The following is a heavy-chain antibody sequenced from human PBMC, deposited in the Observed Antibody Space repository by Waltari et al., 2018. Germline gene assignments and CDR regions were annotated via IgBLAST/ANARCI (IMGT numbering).Heavy chain of an antibody. CDR3: SRQVLGYCTSAACRRLES. D-gene: IGHD2-2*03. CDR2: IYHAGDT. J-gene: IGHJ4*02. V-gene: IGHV4-38-2*01. Sequence: QVQLQESGPGLVKPSETLSLTCDVSGYSINSGYYWGWIRQSPGKGLEWIATIYHAGDTFYDPALKSRVNISMDTSKNQFALKLNSVTAADTAVYFCSRQVLGYCTSAACRRLESWGQGTLVTVSS. CDR1: GYSINSGYY.